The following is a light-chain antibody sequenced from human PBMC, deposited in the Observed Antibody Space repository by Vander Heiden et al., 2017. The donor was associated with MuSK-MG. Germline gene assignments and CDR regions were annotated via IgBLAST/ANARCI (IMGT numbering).Light chain of an antibody. V-gene: IGKV3-20*01. CDR3: QQDGSSPLT. Sequence: ELVLTHSPPTLSLSPGERATLSCRASQSVSSSYLDWYQQKPGQAPRLLIYGASSRATGIPDRFSGSGSGTDFTLTISRLEPEDFAVYYCQQDGSSPLTFGGGTKVEIK. CDR1: QSVSSSY. CDR2: GAS. J-gene: IGKJ4*01.